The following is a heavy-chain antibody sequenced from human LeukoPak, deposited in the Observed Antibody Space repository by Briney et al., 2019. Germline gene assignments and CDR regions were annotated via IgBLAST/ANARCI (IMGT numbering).Heavy chain of an antibody. J-gene: IGHJ4*02. CDR1: GGSISSYY. Sequence: SETLSLTCTVSGGSISSYYWSWIRQPPGKGLEWIGYIYYSGSTNYNPSLKSRVTISVDTSKNQFSLKLSSVTAADTAVYYCAGDRWLTRWGQGTLVTVSS. CDR2: IYYSGST. V-gene: IGHV4-59*01. D-gene: IGHD4-23*01. CDR3: AGDRWLTR.